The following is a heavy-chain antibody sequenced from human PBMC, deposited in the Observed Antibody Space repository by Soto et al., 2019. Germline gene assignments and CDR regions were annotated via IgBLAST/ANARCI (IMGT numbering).Heavy chain of an antibody. D-gene: IGHD2-15*01. CDR3: ARVGYCSGGSCYVAFDI. V-gene: IGHV4-4*02. Sequence: SXTLSLTCAVSSGSISSSNWWSWVRQPPGKGLEWIGEIYHSGSTNYNPSLKSRVTISVDKSKNQFSLKLSSVTAADTAMYYCARVGYCSGGSCYVAFDIWGQGTMVTVSS. CDR1: SGSISSSNW. CDR2: IYHSGST. J-gene: IGHJ3*02.